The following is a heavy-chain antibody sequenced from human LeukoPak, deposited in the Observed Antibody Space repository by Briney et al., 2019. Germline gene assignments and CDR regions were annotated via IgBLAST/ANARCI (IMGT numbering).Heavy chain of an antibody. D-gene: IGHD5-24*01. V-gene: IGHV5-51*01. CDR1: GYSFTSYW. J-gene: IGHJ4*02. Sequence: GESLKISCKGSGYSFTSYWIGWVRQMPGKGLEWMGIIYPGDSDTRYSPSFQGQVTISVEKSISTAYLQWSSLKASDSAMYYCARHGEWLQTLGRHWGQGTLVTVSS. CDR2: IYPGDSDT. CDR3: ARHGEWLQTLGRH.